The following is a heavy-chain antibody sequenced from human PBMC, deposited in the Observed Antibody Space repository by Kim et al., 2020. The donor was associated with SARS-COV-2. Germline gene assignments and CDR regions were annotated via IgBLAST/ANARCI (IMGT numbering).Heavy chain of an antibody. CDR2: IYTSGDT. Sequence: GGSLRLSCAASGFALSTNFMSWVRQAPGKGLEWVSIIYTSGDTYYADSLRGRFTSSRDNSKNTVHLHMNNLRAEDTAVYYCVRGRYWDDPVDVWVRGT. CDR1: GFALSTNF. V-gene: IGHV3-66*01. J-gene: IGHJ3*01. D-gene: IGHD2-15*01. CDR3: VRGRYWDDPVDV.